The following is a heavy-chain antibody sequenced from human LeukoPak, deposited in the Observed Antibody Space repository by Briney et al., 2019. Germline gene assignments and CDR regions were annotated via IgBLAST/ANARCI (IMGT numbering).Heavy chain of an antibody. CDR2: ISWNSGSI. D-gene: IGHD2-2*01. V-gene: IGHV3-9*01. Sequence: GRSLRLSCAASGFTFDDYAMHWVRQAPGKGLEWVSGISWNSGSIGYADSVKGRFTISRDNAKNSLYLQMNSLRDEDTALNYCANPGSAGCRRITSCSAYMDVWGKGTTVTVSS. CDR3: ANPGSAGCRRITSCSAYMDV. J-gene: IGHJ6*03. CDR1: GFTFDDYA.